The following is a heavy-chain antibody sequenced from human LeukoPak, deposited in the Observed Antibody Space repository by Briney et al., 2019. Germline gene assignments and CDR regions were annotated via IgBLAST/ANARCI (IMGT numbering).Heavy chain of an antibody. CDR1: GFTFSSYA. V-gene: IGHV3-23*01. CDR3: AKVKYIVVVPAATQDAPCDY. Sequence: GGSLRLSWAASGFTFSSYAMSWVRQAPGKGLECVSAISGSGGSTYYADSVKGRFTISRGNSKNTLYLQMNSLRAEDTAVYYCAKVKYIVVVPAATQDAPCDYWGQGTPVSVSS. CDR2: ISGSGGST. J-gene: IGHJ4*02. D-gene: IGHD2-2*01.